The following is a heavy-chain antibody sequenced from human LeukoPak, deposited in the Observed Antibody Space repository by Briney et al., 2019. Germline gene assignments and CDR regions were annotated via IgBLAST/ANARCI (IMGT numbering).Heavy chain of an antibody. J-gene: IGHJ4*02. CDR2: INPNSGGT. CDR1: GYTFIGYY. D-gene: IGHD3-22*01. V-gene: IGHV1-2*02. CDR3: ARGWAYYYDSSGHYYFDY. Sequence: GASVKVSCKASGYTFIGYYMHWVRQAPGQGLEWMGWINPNSGGTNYAQKFQGRVTMTRDTSISTAYMELSRLRSDDTAVYYCARGWAYYYDSSGHYYFDYWGQGTLVTVSS.